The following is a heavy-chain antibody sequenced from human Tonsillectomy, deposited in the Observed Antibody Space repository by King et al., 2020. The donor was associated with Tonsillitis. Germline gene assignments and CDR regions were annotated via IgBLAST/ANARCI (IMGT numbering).Heavy chain of an antibody. CDR3: ARIRKLYSGTSPFDY. V-gene: IGHV2-26*01. Sequence: TLKESGPVLVKPTETLTLTCTVSGFSLSNARMGVSWIRQPPGKALEWLAHIFSNDEKSYSTSLKSRLTISKDTSKSQVVLTMTNMDPVDTATYYCARIRKLYSGTSPFDYWGQGTLVTVSS. J-gene: IGHJ4*02. CDR2: IFSNDEK. CDR1: GFSLSNARMG. D-gene: IGHD1-26*01.